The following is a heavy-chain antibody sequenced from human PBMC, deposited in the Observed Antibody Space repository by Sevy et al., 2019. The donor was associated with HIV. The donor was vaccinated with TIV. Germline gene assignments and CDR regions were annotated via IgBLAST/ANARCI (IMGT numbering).Heavy chain of an antibody. J-gene: IGHJ5*02. CDR3: AGDSSHVETTIIKGFDP. D-gene: IGHD5-18*01. V-gene: IGHV4-31*03. CDR2: IYDSGST. CDR1: GGSISSGGYF. Sequence: SETLSLTCSVSGGSISSGGYFWSWIRQHPGKGLEWIGYIYDSGSTYYNPSLKIRVTLSVDKSKNKLSLKLNSVTAADTAVYYCAGDSSHVETTIIKGFDPWGQGTLVTVSS.